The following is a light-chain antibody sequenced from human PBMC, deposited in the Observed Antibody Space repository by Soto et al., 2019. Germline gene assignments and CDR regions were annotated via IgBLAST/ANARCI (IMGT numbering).Light chain of an antibody. CDR3: TSYTSSFTHL. V-gene: IGLV2-14*01. CDR2: EVS. Sequence: QSVLTQPASVSGSPGQSITISCTGTSSDVGGYNYVSWYQQHPGEAPKLMIFEVSNRPSGVSNRFSGSKSGNTASLTISGLQTEDEADYYCTSYTSSFTHLFGTGTKVTVL. CDR1: SSDVGGYNY. J-gene: IGLJ1*01.